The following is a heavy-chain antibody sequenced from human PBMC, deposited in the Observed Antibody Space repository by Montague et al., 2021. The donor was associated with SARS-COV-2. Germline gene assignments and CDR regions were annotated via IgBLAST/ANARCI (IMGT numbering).Heavy chain of an antibody. D-gene: IGHD3-22*01. Sequence: SLRLSCAASGFTFSSYSMNWVRQAPGKGLEWVSSISSSSYIYYADSVKGRFTISRDNAKNSLYLQMNSLRAEDTAVYYCARASAPLYYYDSSGYIVNWGQGTLVTVSS. V-gene: IGHV3-21*01. CDR2: ISSSSYI. CDR3: ARASAPLYYYDSSGYIVN. CDR1: GFTFSSYS. J-gene: IGHJ4*02.